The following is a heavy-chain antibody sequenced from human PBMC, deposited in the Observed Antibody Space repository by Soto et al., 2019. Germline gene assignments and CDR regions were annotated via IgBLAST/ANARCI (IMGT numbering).Heavy chain of an antibody. CDR3: AKDTIIETTVTTGDYYYYYSMDV. V-gene: IGHV3-23*01. CDR2: ISGSGGST. J-gene: IGHJ6*02. D-gene: IGHD4-17*01. Sequence: GGSLRLSCAASGFTFSIYAMSWVRQAPGKGLEWVSAISGSGGSTYYADSVKGRFTISRDNSKNTLYLQMNSLRAEDTAVYYCAKDTIIETTVTTGDYYYYYSMDVWGQGTTVTVSS. CDR1: GFTFSIYA.